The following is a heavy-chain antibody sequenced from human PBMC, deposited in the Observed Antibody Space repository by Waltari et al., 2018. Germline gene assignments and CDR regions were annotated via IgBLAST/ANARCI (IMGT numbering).Heavy chain of an antibody. J-gene: IGHJ3*01. D-gene: IGHD5-12*01. CDR2: ISYTGAT. Sequence: AWIRQAPGQGLGGVGTISYTGATYNSPSLTSRVTMSRDTSKNQLSLKLGSVTAADTAVYYCATYIGASIGTAAFDVWGRGTMVIVSS. CDR3: ATYIGASIGTAAFDV. V-gene: IGHV4-39*01.